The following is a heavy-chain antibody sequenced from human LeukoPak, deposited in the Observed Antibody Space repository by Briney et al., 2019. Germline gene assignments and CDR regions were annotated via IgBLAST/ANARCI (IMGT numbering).Heavy chain of an antibody. CDR2: ISSDWYST. Sequence: PGGSLRLSCSASGFIFSSYAMHWVRQAPGKEFEYVSAISSDWYSTYYGDSVKNRFTISSDNSKNTLYLQMSSLRPKDMAVYYCVMDLWYASVLYLFEYWGEGALVTVSS. D-gene: IGHD2-8*01. V-gene: IGHV3-64D*09. J-gene: IGHJ4*02. CDR1: GFIFSSYA. CDR3: VMDLWYASVLYLFEY.